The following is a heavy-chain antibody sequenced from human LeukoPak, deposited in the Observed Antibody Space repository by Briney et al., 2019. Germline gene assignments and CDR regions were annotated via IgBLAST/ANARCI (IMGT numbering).Heavy chain of an antibody. D-gene: IGHD6-6*01. J-gene: IGHJ4*02. Sequence: SETLSLTCTVSGGSISSYYWSWIRQPPGKGLEWIANFYYGGSTNYNPSLKSRVTMSVDTSKNQFSLTLNSVTAADTAVYYCASGRTSSSLDYWGQGTLVTVSS. V-gene: IGHV4-59*12. CDR1: GGSISSYY. CDR2: FYYGGST. CDR3: ASGRTSSSLDY.